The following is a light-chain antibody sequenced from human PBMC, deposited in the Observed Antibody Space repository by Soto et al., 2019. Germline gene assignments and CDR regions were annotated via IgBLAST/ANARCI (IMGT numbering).Light chain of an antibody. J-gene: IGLJ2*01. Sequence: QAVVTQPPSASGTPGQRVTISCSGSSSNIGTNTANWYQQLPGTAPKLLLYSNNQRPSGVPDRFSGSKSGTSASLAISGLQSADEADYYCAAWDDRLNGVVFGGGTKLTVL. V-gene: IGLV1-44*01. CDR1: SSNIGTNT. CDR3: AAWDDRLNGVV. CDR2: SNN.